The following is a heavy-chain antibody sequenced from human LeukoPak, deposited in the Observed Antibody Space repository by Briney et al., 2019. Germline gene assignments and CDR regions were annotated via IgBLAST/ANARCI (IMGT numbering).Heavy chain of an antibody. V-gene: IGHV4-59*12. D-gene: IGHD6-6*01. CDR1: GGSISSYY. J-gene: IGHJ3*02. CDR2: IYYSGST. CDR3: ARVFRSSSSQDAFDI. Sequence: PSETLSLTCTVSGGSISSYYWSWIRQPPGKGLEWIGYIYYSGSTNYNPSLKSRVTMSVDTSKNQFSLKLSSVTAADTAVYYCARVFRSSSSQDAFDIWGQGTMVTVSS.